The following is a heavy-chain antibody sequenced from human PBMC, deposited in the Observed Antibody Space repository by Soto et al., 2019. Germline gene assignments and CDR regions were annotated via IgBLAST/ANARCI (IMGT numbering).Heavy chain of an antibody. CDR3: ARLNGYCVSRNCHGYYGMDV. J-gene: IGHJ6*02. CDR1: GGSVSSNSYS. V-gene: IGHV4-39*01. CDR2: IYSSENT. Sequence: SETLSLTCTVSGGSVSSNSYSWGWIRQSPGKGLEWIGTIYSSENTYYNPSLLSRVTISVDTSKNEFSLRLSSVTAADTAVYYCARLNGYCVSRNCHGYYGMDVWGQGTTVTVSS. D-gene: IGHD2-2*03.